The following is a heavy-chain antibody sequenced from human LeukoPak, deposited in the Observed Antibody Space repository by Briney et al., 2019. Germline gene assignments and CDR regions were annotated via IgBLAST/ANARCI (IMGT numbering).Heavy chain of an antibody. J-gene: IGHJ5*02. V-gene: IGHV1-2*02. Sequence: ASVKVSCKASGYTFTDYYIHWVRQAPGQGLEWMGWINPNSGSTNYAQKFQGRVTVTRDTSINTAYMELSSLTFDDTAIYYCTRGGSLRSGANCFLNWFDGWGQGILVTVSS. CDR3: TRGGSLRSGANCFLNWFDG. CDR2: INPNSGST. D-gene: IGHD2-2*01. CDR1: GYTFTDYY.